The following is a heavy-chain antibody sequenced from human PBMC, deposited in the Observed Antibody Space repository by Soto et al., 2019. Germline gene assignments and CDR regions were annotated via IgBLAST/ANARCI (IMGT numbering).Heavy chain of an antibody. CDR1: GFTFSSYA. J-gene: IGHJ4*02. V-gene: IGHV3-23*01. CDR3: ARDRSYCASSGSHSHPY. Sequence: EVQLLESGGGLVQPGGSMRLSCAASGFTFSSYAMNWVRQAPGKGLDWVSAISGSAATTHFADSVKGRFTISRDKAKNALYLHMNCLRAEDTAVSYCARDRSYCASSGSHSHPYWGQGTLVTVS. D-gene: IGHD3-22*01. CDR2: ISGSAATT.